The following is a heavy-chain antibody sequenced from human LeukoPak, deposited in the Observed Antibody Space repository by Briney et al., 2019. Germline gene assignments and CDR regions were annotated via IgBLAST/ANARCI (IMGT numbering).Heavy chain of an antibody. CDR2: IYYSGST. D-gene: IGHD6-13*01. CDR1: GGSISSYY. V-gene: IGHV4-59*08. Sequence: SETLSLTCTVSGGSISSYYWSWIRQPPGKGLEWIGYIYYSGSTNYNPSLKSRVTISVDTSKNQFSLKLSSVTAADTAVYYCARLRIAAAEDYFDYWGQGTLVTVSS. J-gene: IGHJ4*02. CDR3: ARLRIAAAEDYFDY.